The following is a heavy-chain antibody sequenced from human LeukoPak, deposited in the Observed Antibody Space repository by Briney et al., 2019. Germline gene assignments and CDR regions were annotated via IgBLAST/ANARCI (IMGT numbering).Heavy chain of an antibody. CDR1: GYTFPDYY. D-gene: IGHD3-22*01. J-gene: IGHJ3*02. CDR2: INPNSGGT. CDR3: ARDRRRITMVVDI. Sequence: ASVKVSCQASGYTFPDYYMHWVRQAPGQGLEWMGWINPNSGGTYYAQKFQGRVTMTWDRSTTSTYIELSSLRSDDTAMYFCARDRRRITMVVDIWGQGTMVTVSS. V-gene: IGHV1-2*02.